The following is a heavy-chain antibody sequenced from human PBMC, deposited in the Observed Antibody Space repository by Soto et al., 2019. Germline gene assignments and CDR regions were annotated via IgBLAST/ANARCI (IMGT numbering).Heavy chain of an antibody. D-gene: IGHD1-26*01. CDR1: GGSISSGGYY. CDR2: IYYSGST. CDR3: ARAEWELLAFDY. Sequence: PSETLSLTCTVSGGSISSGGYYWSWIRQHPGKGLEWIGYIYYSGSTYYNPSLKSRVTISVDTSKNQFSLKLSSVTAADTAVYYCARAEWELLAFDYWGQGTLVTVS. J-gene: IGHJ4*02. V-gene: IGHV4-31*03.